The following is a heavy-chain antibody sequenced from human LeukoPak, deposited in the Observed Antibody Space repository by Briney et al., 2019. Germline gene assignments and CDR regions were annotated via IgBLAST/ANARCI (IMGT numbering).Heavy chain of an antibody. D-gene: IGHD2-21*01. V-gene: IGHV3-23*01. J-gene: IGHJ4*02. CDR2: ISGSGGST. CDR1: GFTFSRYG. Sequence: GGSLRLSCAASGFTFSRYGMSWVRQAPGKGLEWVSAISGSGGSTYYADSVKGRFTISRDNSKNTLYLQMNRLRVEDAALYYCARAPVTSCRGAFCYPFDLWGQGVLVTVSS. CDR3: ARAPVTSCRGAFCYPFDL.